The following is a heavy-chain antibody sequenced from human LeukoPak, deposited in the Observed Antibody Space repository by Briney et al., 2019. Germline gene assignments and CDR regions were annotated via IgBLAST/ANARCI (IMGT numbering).Heavy chain of an antibody. CDR2: ISSSGSTI. Sequence: GGSLRLSCAASGFTFSSYEMNWVRQAPGKGLEGVSYISSSGSTIYYADYVKGRFTISRDNSKNTLYLQMNSLRAEDTAVYYCARAGDIVVVPAAMAYWGQGTLVTVSS. J-gene: IGHJ4*02. V-gene: IGHV3-48*03. CDR3: ARAGDIVVVPAAMAY. D-gene: IGHD2-2*01. CDR1: GFTFSSYE.